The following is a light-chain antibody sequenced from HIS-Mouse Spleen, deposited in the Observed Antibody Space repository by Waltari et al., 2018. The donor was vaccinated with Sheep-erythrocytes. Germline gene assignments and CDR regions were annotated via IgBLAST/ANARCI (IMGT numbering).Light chain of an antibody. CDR1: SSDVGGYNY. CDR3: SSYTSSSTLVV. V-gene: IGLV2-14*03. CDR2: DVS. J-gene: IGLJ2*01. Sequence: QSALTQPASVSGSPGQSITISCTGTSSDVGGYNYVSWSQQHPGKAPKLMIYDVSNRPSGVSNRFSGAKCGNTASLTISGLQAEDEADYSCSSYTSSSTLVVFGGGTKLTVL.